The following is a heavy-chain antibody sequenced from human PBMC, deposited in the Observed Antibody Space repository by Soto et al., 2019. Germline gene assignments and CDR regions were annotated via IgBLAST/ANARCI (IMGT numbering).Heavy chain of an antibody. CDR3: ARHLSNKPGGVDYFDY. CDR1: GGSISSSSYY. Sequence: QLQLQESGPGLVKPSETLSLTRTVSGGSISSSSYYWGWIRQPPGKGLEWIGSIYYSGSTYYNPSLKSRVTISVDTSKNQFSLKLSSVTAADTAVYYCARHLSNKPGGVDYFDYWGQGTLVTVSS. D-gene: IGHD4-4*01. CDR2: IYYSGST. V-gene: IGHV4-39*01. J-gene: IGHJ4*02.